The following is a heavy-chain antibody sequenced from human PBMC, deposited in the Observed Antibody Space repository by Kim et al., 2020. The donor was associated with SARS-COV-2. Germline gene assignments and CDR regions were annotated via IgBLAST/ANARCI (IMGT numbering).Heavy chain of an antibody. D-gene: IGHD3-3*01. J-gene: IGHJ6*02. V-gene: IGHV1-69*13. Sequence: SVKVSCKASGGTFSSYAISWVRQAPGQGLEWMGGIIPIFGTANYAQKFQGRVTITADESTSTAYMELSSLRSEDTAVYYCASAFLEWLLGSNTGYGMDVWGQGTTVTVSS. CDR3: ASAFLEWLLGSNTGYGMDV. CDR2: IIPIFGTA. CDR1: GGTFSSYA.